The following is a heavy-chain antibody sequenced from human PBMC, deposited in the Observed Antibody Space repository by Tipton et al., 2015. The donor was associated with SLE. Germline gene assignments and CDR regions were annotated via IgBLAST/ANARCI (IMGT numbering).Heavy chain of an antibody. CDR1: GFTFSNYY. CDR3: ARTMAGGRPDACDV. J-gene: IGHJ3*01. V-gene: IGHV3-11*01. CDR2: ISSSGTTI. D-gene: IGHD6-6*01. Sequence: SLRLSCAASGFTFSNYYMSWVRQAPGKGLEWVSYISSSGTTIYYAESLKGRFTISRDNAKNSLYLHMNSLRAEDTAVYYCARTMAGGRPDACDVWGRGTLVTVSS.